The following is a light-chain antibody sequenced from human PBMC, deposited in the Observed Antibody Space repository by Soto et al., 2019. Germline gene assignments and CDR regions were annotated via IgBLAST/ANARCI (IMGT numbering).Light chain of an antibody. CDR1: QSVRNN. J-gene: IGKJ3*01. CDR2: DVS. V-gene: IGKV3-15*01. CDR3: QQYNNWPPLFT. Sequence: EIVLTQSPGTLSSSPGERATLSCRASQSVRNNYLAWYQQKPGQPPRFLIYDVSTRAAGIPARFSGSGSGTEFTLTISSLQSEDFAVYYCQQYNNWPPLFTFGPGTKVDIK.